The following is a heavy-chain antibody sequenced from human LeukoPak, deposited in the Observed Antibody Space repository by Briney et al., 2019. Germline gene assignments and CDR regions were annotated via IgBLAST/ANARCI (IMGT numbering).Heavy chain of an antibody. Sequence: GGSLRLSCAASGFTFSSYSMNWVRQAPGKGLEWVSSISSSSSYIYYADSVKGRFTISRDNAKNSLYLQMNSLRAEDTAVYYCARDTAYSDGAFDIWGQGTMVTVSS. CDR1: GFTFSSYS. J-gene: IGHJ3*02. CDR2: ISSSSSYI. V-gene: IGHV3-21*01. D-gene: IGHD4-17*01. CDR3: ARDTAYSDGAFDI.